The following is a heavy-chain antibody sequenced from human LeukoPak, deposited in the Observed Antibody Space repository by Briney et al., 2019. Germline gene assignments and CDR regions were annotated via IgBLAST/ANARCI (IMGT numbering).Heavy chain of an antibody. CDR2: IIPIPGIA. CDR3: ARVGWGLPEYFQH. D-gene: IGHD1-26*01. V-gene: IGHV1-69*02. CDR1: GGTFSSYT. J-gene: IGHJ1*01. Sequence: VASVKVSCKASGGTFSSYTISWVRQAPGQGLEWMGRIIPIPGIANYAQKFQGRVTITADKSTSTAYMELSSLRSEDTAVYYCARVGWGLPEYFQHWGQGTLVTVSS.